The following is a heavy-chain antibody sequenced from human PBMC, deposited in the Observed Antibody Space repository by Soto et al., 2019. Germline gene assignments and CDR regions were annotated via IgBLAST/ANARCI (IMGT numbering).Heavy chain of an antibody. D-gene: IGHD4-17*01. CDR1: GYTFAAYY. J-gene: IGHJ4*01. V-gene: IGHV1-2*02. Sequence: DSVKVSCKTSGYTFAAYYIHWIRQAPGQGLEWMGWINPTSGGTVYAQNFQDRVTMTRDTSISTAYMELRRLNSDDTAVYYCARDPDYGDYWGYCFVSWSHGTAVTVST. CDR2: INPTSGGT. CDR3: ARDPDYGDYWGYCFVS.